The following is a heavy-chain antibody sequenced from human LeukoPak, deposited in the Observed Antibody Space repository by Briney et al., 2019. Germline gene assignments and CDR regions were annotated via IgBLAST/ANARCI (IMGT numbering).Heavy chain of an antibody. D-gene: IGHD2-2*01. Sequence: GSLILSCAAPGFTFTTYWMHWVRQAPGKGLVWVARIKGDGSSTRHADSMKGRFTISRDNAKNTLYLQMNSLRDEDTAVYYCVREGLECSGSSCQRAAFDYWGQGTLVTVSS. J-gene: IGHJ4*02. V-gene: IGHV3-74*01. CDR2: IKGDGSST. CDR1: GFTFTTYW. CDR3: VREGLECSGSSCQRAAFDY.